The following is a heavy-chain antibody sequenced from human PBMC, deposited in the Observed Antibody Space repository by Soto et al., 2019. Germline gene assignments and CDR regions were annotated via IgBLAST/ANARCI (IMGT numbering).Heavy chain of an antibody. CDR2: IWHDGNNK. CDR3: ASDLVGASDSYGLDV. D-gene: IGHD1-26*01. V-gene: IGHV3-33*01. CDR1: GFTFSNYG. Sequence: GGSLRLSCAASGFTFSNYGMHWVRQAPGKGLEWVAIIWHDGNNKYYADSVRGRFIIPRDNSKNRLYLQMNSLRAEDTAVYYCASDLVGASDSYGLDVWGQGTPVTVSS. J-gene: IGHJ6*02.